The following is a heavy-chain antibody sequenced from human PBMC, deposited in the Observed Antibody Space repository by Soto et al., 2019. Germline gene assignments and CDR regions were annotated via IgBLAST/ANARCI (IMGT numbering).Heavy chain of an antibody. D-gene: IGHD3-16*01. J-gene: IGHJ6*03. CDR2: INPSGST. CDR3: ARVFGYYSYYMDV. Sequence: QVQLEQWGAGLLEPSGTLSLRCVLSGGSFSGFYWSWIPQAPGQGLEWIGDINPSGSTSNNPSLEGPVTTAKDKYTNHLPLNVRGGTAATPAVYYGARVFGYYSYYMDVWGKGTTVTVSS. V-gene: IGHV4-34*02. CDR1: GGSFSGFY.